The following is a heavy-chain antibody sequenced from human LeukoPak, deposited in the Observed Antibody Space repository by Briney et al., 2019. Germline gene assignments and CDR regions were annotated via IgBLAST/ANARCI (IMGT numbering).Heavy chain of an antibody. V-gene: IGHV4-61*02. J-gene: IGHJ6*03. CDR2: IYTSGST. Sequence: SETLSLTCTVSGGSISSGSYYWSWIRQPAGKGLEWIGRIYTSGSTNYNPSLKSRVTISVDTSKNQFSLKLSSVTAADTAVYYCARLSVIVGAALEYYYYYMDVWGQGTTVTVSS. D-gene: IGHD1-26*01. CDR3: ARLSVIVGAALEYYYYYMDV. CDR1: GGSISSGSYY.